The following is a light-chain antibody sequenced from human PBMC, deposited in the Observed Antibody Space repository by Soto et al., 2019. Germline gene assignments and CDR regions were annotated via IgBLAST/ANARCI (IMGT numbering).Light chain of an antibody. V-gene: IGKV3-15*01. Sequence: IVMTQSPATLSVSPGERATLSCRASQSVSSNLAWYQQKPGQAPRLLIYDASTRATAIPARFSGSGSGTEFTLTSSSLQSEDLAVYYCQQYNNWPRTFGQGTKLEIK. J-gene: IGKJ2*01. CDR2: DAS. CDR3: QQYNNWPRT. CDR1: QSVSSN.